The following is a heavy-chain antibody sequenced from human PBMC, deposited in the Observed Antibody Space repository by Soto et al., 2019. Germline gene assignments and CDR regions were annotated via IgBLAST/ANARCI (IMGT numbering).Heavy chain of an antibody. CDR3: ARDATGDSSGWFYYYYGMDV. CDR2: INWNGGST. V-gene: IGHV3-20*04. Sequence: GGSLRLSCAASGFTFDDYGMSWVRQAPGKGLEWVSGINWNGGSTGYADSVKGRFTISRDNAKNSLYLQMNSLRAEDTAVYYCARDATGDSSGWFYYYYGMDVWGQGTTVTVSS. J-gene: IGHJ6*02. CDR1: GFTFDDYG. D-gene: IGHD6-19*01.